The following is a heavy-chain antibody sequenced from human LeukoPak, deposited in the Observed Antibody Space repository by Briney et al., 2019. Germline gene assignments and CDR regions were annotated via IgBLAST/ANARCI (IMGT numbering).Heavy chain of an antibody. CDR1: GGSISSSSYY. CDR2: IYYSGST. V-gene: IGHV4-39*01. J-gene: IGHJ3*02. CDR3: ARQMIVVALNTIDAFDI. Sequence: TSETLSLTCTVSGGSISSSSYYWGWIRQPPGKGLEWIGSIYYSGSTYYNPSLKSRVTISVDTSKNQFSLKLSSVTAADTAVYYCARQMIVVALNTIDAFDIWGQGTMVTVSS. D-gene: IGHD3-22*01.